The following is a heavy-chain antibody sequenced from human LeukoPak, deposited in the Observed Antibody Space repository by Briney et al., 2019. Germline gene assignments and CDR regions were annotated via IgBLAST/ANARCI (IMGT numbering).Heavy chain of an antibody. CDR2: ISAYNGNT. D-gene: IGHD2-2*01. J-gene: IGHJ4*02. V-gene: IGHV1-18*04. CDR1: GYTFTDSY. Sequence: ASVKVSCKASGYTFTDSYIHWVRQAPGQGLEWMGWISAYNGNTNYAQKLQGRVTMTTDTSTSTAYMELRSLRSDDTAVYYCAREGDCSSTSCYWLFDYWGQGTLVTVSS. CDR3: AREGDCSSTSCYWLFDY.